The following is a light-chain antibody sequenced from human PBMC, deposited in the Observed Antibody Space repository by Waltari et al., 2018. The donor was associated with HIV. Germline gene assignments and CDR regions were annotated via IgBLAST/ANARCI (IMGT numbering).Light chain of an antibody. J-gene: IGKJ4*01. Sequence: DVVMTQSPPSLPVTLGQPASIPCRSNQSLVYRDGNTYLHWFQQRPGQSPRRLISRVSNRDSGLPDRFSGSGSGTDFTLQISRVEAEDVGVYYCMQGTHWPPTFGGGTKVEIK. V-gene: IGKV2-30*01. CDR2: RVS. CDR1: QSLVYRDGNTY. CDR3: MQGTHWPPT.